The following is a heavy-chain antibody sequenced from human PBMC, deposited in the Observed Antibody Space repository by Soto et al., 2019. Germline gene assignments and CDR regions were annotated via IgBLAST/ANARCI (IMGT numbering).Heavy chain of an antibody. Sequence: GGSLRLSCAASGFTFSSYSMHWVRQAPGKGLEWVSYISSSGSTIYYADSVKGQFTISRDDAKNSLYLQMNSLRDEDTAVYYCARPAVAGGSYSCYYWGQGTLVTVSS. CDR1: GFTFSSYS. J-gene: IGHJ4*02. D-gene: IGHD1-26*01. CDR3: ARPAVAGGSYSCYY. CDR2: ISSSGSTI. V-gene: IGHV3-48*02.